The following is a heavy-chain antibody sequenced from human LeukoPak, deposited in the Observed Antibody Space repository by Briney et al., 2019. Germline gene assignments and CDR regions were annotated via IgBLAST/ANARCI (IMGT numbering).Heavy chain of an antibody. D-gene: IGHD3-22*01. Sequence: GGSLRLSCAASGFTFSSYGMHWVRQAPGKGLEWVAVISYDGSNKYYADSVKGRFTISRDNSKNTLYLQMNSLRAEDTAVYYCAKKHSSGYYYYAEYFQHWGQGTLVTVSS. V-gene: IGHV3-30*18. J-gene: IGHJ1*01. CDR1: GFTFSSYG. CDR3: AKKHSSGYYYYAEYFQH. CDR2: ISYDGSNK.